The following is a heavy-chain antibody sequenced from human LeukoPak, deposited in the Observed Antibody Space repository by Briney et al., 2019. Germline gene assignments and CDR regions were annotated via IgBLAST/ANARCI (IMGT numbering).Heavy chain of an antibody. Sequence: GGSLRLSCAASGFIFDDYAMHWVRQAPGKGLEWVSSISWNSGSIGYADSVKGRFTISRDNAKNTLYLQMNSLRAEDTAVNYCAKEREILRYFDLNYYFDYWGQGTLVTVSS. CDR1: GFIFDDYA. D-gene: IGHD3-9*01. CDR2: ISWNSGSI. J-gene: IGHJ4*02. CDR3: AKEREILRYFDLNYYFDY. V-gene: IGHV3-9*01.